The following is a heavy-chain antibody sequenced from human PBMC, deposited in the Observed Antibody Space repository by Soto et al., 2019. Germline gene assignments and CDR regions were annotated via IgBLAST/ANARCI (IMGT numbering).Heavy chain of an antibody. CDR3: ARDPGTLGSTDAFDI. J-gene: IGHJ3*02. Sequence: EVQLVESGGGLVQPGGSLRLSCAAHGFAITNYEMNWIRQAPGKGLEWVSYIGRSGSPIYYTDFVKGRFTISTDSAKNTRSLQMDSLRAEDTALYYCARDPGTLGSTDAFDIWGQGTLVTVSS. CDR2: IGRSGSPI. V-gene: IGHV3-48*03. CDR1: GFAITNYE. D-gene: IGHD7-27*01.